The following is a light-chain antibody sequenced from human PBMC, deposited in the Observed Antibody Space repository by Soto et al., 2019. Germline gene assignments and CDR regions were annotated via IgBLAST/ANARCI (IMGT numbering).Light chain of an antibody. CDR3: QQYDSSPLT. CDR2: GAS. Sequence: EIVLTQSPGTLSLSPGDRATLSCRASQSVSSSFLAWYQQKPGQAPRLLIYGASSRATGIPDRFSGSGSGTAFTLTISRLEPEDVAVYYCQQYDSSPLTFGGGTKVEIK. V-gene: IGKV3-20*01. CDR1: QSVSSSF. J-gene: IGKJ4*01.